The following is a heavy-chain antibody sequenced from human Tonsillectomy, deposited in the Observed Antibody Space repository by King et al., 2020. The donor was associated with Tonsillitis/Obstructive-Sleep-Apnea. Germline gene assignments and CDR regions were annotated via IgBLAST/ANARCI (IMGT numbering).Heavy chain of an antibody. J-gene: IGHJ3*02. Sequence: VQLVESGGGVVQPGRSLRLSCAASGFTFSSYGMHWVRQAPGKGLEWVAVIWYDGSNKYYADSVKGRFTISRDNSKNTLYLQMNSLRAEDTAVYYCARDCDYCDSSGYYYVGGAFDIWGQGTMVTVSS. CDR2: IWYDGSNK. D-gene: IGHD3-22*01. V-gene: IGHV3-33*01. CDR1: GFTFSSYG. CDR3: ARDCDYCDSSGYYYVGGAFDI.